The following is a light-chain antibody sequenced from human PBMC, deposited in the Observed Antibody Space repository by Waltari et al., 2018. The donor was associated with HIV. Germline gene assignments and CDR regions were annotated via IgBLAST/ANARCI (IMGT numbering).Light chain of an antibody. Sequence: QSALTQPRSVSGSPGQSVTISCTGTSSDVGDYNSVSWYQQHPGKAPKLMIYDVSKWPSGVPYRFSGSKSCNTASLTISGLQAEDEADYYCCSYAGTYTYVFGTGTKVTVL. CDR2: DVS. J-gene: IGLJ1*01. V-gene: IGLV2-11*01. CDR3: CSYAGTYTYV. CDR1: SSDVGDYNS.